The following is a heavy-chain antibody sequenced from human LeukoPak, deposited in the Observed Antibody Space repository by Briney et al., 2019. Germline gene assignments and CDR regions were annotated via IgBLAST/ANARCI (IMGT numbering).Heavy chain of an antibody. D-gene: IGHD7-27*01. Sequence: ASVKVSCKASGYTFTGYYIHWVRQAPGQGLEWMGGINPNGGGTNYAQKFQGRVAVTRDSSTSTAYMELSGLTSDDTAVFYCARRTGAPNYFDYWGQGTLVTVSS. CDR3: ARRTGAPNYFDY. J-gene: IGHJ4*02. CDR1: GYTFTGYY. CDR2: INPNGGGT. V-gene: IGHV1-2*02.